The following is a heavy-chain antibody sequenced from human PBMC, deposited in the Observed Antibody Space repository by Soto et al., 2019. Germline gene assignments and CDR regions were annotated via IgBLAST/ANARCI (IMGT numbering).Heavy chain of an antibody. CDR3: ARQIYDSDTGPNFQYYFDS. CDR1: GYSFAGYW. Sequence: GESLKISCKGSGYSFAGYWITWVRQKPGKVLEWMGRIDPSDSQTYYSPSFRGHVTISVTKSITTVFLQWSSLRASDTAMYYCARQIYDSDTGPNFQYYFDSWGQGXPVTVYS. D-gene: IGHD3-22*01. V-gene: IGHV5-10-1*01. CDR2: IDPSDSQT. J-gene: IGHJ4*02.